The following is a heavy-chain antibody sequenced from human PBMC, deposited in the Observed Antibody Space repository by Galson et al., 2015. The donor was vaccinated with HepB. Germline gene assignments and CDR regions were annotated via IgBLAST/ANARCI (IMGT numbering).Heavy chain of an antibody. CDR3: ARDREGASYAFDI. CDR2: VNPNSGGT. V-gene: IGHV1-2*02. D-gene: IGHD1-26*01. J-gene: IGHJ3*02. CDR1: GYTFKDYY. Sequence: SVKVSCKASGYTFKDYYIHWVRQAPGQGLEWMGWVNPNSGGTKYVQKFQGRVTMTRDTSISTAYMDLSRLRSDDTAVYFCARDREGASYAFDIWGQGTLDTISS.